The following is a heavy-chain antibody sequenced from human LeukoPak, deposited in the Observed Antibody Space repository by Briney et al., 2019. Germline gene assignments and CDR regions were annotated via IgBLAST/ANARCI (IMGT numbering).Heavy chain of an antibody. D-gene: IGHD7-27*01. CDR3: ARLSWGGGYYFDY. CDR2: IYSGGST. V-gene: IGHV3-53*01. J-gene: IGHJ4*02. Sequence: GGSLRLFCAASGFTVSSNYMSWVRQAPGKGLEWVSVIYSGGSTYYADSVKGRFTISRDNSKNTLYLQMNSLRAEDTAVYYCARLSWGGGYYFDYWGQGTLVTVSS. CDR1: GFTVSSNY.